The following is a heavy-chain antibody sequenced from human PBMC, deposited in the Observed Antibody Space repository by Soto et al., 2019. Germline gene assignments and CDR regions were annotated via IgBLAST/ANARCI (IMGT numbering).Heavy chain of an antibody. V-gene: IGHV3-30-3*01. D-gene: IGHD1-26*01. CDR1: GFTFSSYA. Sequence: GGSLRLSFAASGFTFSSYAMHWVRQAPGKGLEWVAVISYDGSNKYYADSVKGRFTISRDNSKNTLYLQMNSLRAEDTAVYYCASTGSIVGATNAFDIWGQGTMVTVSS. CDR3: ASTGSIVGATNAFDI. J-gene: IGHJ3*02. CDR2: ISYDGSNK.